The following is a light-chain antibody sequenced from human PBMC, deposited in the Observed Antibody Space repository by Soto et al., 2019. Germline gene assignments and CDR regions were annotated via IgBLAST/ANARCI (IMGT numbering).Light chain of an antibody. J-gene: IGLJ2*01. CDR2: EVS. CDR1: SSNVSGYNY. CDR3: SSYTSSSTLVV. Sequence: QSVLTQPASVSGSPGQSITISCTGTSSNVSGYNYVSWYQQHPGKAPKLMIYEVSNRPSGVSNRFSGSKSGNTASLTISGLQAEDEADYYCSSYTSSSTLVVFGGGTTLTVL. V-gene: IGLV2-14*01.